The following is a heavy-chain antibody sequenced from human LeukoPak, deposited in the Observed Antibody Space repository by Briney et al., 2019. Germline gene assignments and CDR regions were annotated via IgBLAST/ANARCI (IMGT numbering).Heavy chain of an antibody. CDR2: ITGDGGST. V-gene: IGHV3-43*02. CDR3: AKEGPIAVAGYFDY. CDR1: GFIFDDYA. D-gene: IGHD6-19*01. Sequence: GGSLRLSCAASGFIFDDYAMHWVRQAPGKGLEWVSLITGDGGSTYSADSVRGRFTISRDNSKNSPYLQMNSLRTEDTALYYCAKEGPIAVAGYFDYWGQGTLVTVSS. J-gene: IGHJ4*02.